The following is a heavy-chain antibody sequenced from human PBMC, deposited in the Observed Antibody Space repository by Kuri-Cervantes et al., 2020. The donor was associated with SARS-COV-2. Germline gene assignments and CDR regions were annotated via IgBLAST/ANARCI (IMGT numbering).Heavy chain of an antibody. D-gene: IGHD4-17*01. J-gene: IGHJ6*03. CDR1: GGTFSSYA. CDR3: ARACQGDYGDYVRGAYYYYYMDV. V-gene: IGHV1-69*13. CDR2: IIPIFGTA. Sequence: SVKVSCKASGGTFSSYAISWVRQAPGQGLEWMGGIIPIFGTANYAQKFQGRVTITADESTSTAYMELSSLRSDDTAVYYCARACQGDYGDYVRGAYYYYYMDVWGKGTTVTVSS.